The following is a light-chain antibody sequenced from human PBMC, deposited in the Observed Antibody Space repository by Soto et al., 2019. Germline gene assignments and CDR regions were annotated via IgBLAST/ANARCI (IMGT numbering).Light chain of an antibody. Sequence: QSALTQPASVSGSPGQSITISCTRTSSDVGGYIYVSWYQQHPGKAPKLMIYDVTSRPSGVSYRCSGSKAGNTASLTISGLQAEDEADYYCSSYTTSSSYVFGTGTKVTVL. J-gene: IGLJ1*01. CDR2: DVT. CDR3: SSYTTSSSYV. V-gene: IGLV2-14*01. CDR1: SSDVGGYIY.